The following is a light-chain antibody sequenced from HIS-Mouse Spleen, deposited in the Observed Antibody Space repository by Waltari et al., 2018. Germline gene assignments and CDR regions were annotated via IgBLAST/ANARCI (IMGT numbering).Light chain of an antibody. CDR2: AEC. CDR3: RQSYSTPNN. V-gene: IGKV1-39*01. J-gene: IGKJ2*01. Sequence: DIQMTQSASSLSASVGDRVTITCRASQRIISYLYWYQQKPGKDPKLLIYAECSLQSGDLSRFSGSGSGTDVDVTISRLQPEDVETYSCRQSYSTPNNFGQGTKREIK. CDR1: QRIISY.